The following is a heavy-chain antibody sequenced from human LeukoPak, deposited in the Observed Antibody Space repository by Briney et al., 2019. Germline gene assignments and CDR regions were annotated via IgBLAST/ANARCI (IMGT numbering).Heavy chain of an antibody. D-gene: IGHD1-20*01. Sequence: PGGSLRLSCAASGFTFSSYEMNWVRQAPGKGLEWVSYISSSGSTIYYADSVKGRFTISRDNSKSTVYLQMNSLTSEDTAVYYCAKEDVSNWYGIDYWGQGTLVTVSS. CDR3: AKEDVSNWYGIDY. CDR2: ISSSGSTI. V-gene: IGHV3-48*03. J-gene: IGHJ4*02. CDR1: GFTFSSYE.